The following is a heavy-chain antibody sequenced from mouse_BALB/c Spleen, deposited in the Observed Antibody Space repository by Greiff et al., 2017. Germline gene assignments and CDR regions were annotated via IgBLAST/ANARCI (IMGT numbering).Heavy chain of an antibody. CDR1: GFTFSSYT. Sequence: EVNVVESGGGLVKPGGSLKLSCAASGFTFSSYTMSWVRQTPEKRLEWVATISSGGSYTYYPDSVKGRFTISRDNAKNTLYLQMSSLKSEDTAMYYCTRDGNYYAMDYWGQGTSVTVSS. CDR3: TRDGNYYAMDY. D-gene: IGHD2-1*01. V-gene: IGHV5-6-4*01. CDR2: ISSGGSYT. J-gene: IGHJ4*01.